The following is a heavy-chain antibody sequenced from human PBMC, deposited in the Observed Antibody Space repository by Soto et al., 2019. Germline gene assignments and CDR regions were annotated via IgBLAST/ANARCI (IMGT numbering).Heavy chain of an antibody. CDR3: AKIAAAGTYWFEP. Sequence: TSETLSLTRTVSGGSISSYYWSWIRQPPWKGLEWIGYIYYSGSTNYNPSLKSRVTTSVDTSKNPFSLKLSSVTAADTAVYYCAKIAAAGTYWFEPWGHGTRVTVSS. CDR2: IYYSGST. D-gene: IGHD6-13*01. V-gene: IGHV4-59*01. CDR1: GGSISSYY. J-gene: IGHJ5*02.